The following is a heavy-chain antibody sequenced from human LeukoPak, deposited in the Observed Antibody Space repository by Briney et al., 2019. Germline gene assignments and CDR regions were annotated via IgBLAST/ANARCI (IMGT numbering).Heavy chain of an antibody. Sequence: GGSLRLSCVASGFTFSSYYMSWVRQAPGKGLEWVAHIDPDGNDKYYVDSVKGRFTISRDNAKNSLYLQVNSLRAEDTAVYYCAREVAAGIGAYNYWGQGTLVTVSS. CDR3: AREVAAGIGAYNY. J-gene: IGHJ4*02. CDR1: GFTFSSYY. D-gene: IGHD6-13*01. CDR2: IDPDGNDK. V-gene: IGHV3-7*01.